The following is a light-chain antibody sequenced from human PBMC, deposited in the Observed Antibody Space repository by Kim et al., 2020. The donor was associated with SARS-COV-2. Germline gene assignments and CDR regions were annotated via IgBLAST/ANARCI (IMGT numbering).Light chain of an antibody. CDR2: LNSDGSH. CDR1: SGHSRNA. CDR3: QTCDTGIHV. Sequence: QPVLTQSPSASTSLGASVKLTCTLSSGHSRNAIAWHQQQTERGPRYLMKLNSDGSHTKGDVIPDRFSGSSSGAERYLTISSLQSEDEADYYCQTCDTGIHVFGGGTQLTVL. V-gene: IGLV4-69*01. J-gene: IGLJ7*01.